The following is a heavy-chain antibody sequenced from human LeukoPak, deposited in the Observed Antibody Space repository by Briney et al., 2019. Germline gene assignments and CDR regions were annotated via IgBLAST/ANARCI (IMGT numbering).Heavy chain of an antibody. CDR2: IKGDGSHT. CDR3: AKDTTLYLSSQGAVDY. J-gene: IGHJ4*02. D-gene: IGHD1-14*01. CDR1: GFTFNNYW. V-gene: IGHV3-74*01. Sequence: GGSLRLSCAASGFTFNNYWMHWVRHAPGKGLVCVSRIKGDGSHTIYADSVKGRFTISRDNAKNTLYLQMNSLRAEDTALYYCAKDTTLYLSSQGAVDYWGQGTLVTVSS.